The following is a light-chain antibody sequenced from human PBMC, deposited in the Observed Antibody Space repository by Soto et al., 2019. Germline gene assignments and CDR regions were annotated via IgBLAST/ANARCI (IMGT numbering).Light chain of an antibody. J-gene: IGKJ1*01. CDR2: GAS. Sequence: EVVMTQSPASLSASPGARVTLSCRASQNSRSSSYLAWYQQKPGQAPRLLIFGASTRATGIPARFSGSGSGTDFNLTITSLQSEDFAVYYCQQYYHWPRTFGQGTKVDIK. CDR3: QQYYHWPRT. CDR1: QNSRSSSY. V-gene: IGKV3-15*01.